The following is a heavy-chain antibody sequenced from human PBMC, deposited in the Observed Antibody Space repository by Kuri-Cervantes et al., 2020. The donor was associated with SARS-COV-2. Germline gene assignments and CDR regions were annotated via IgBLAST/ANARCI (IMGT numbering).Heavy chain of an antibody. V-gene: IGHV4-30-4*08. CDR2: IYYSGST. J-gene: IGHJ5*02. CDR1: GGSISSGDYY. Sequence: SETLSLTCTVSGGSISSGDYYWSWIRQPPGKGLEWIGYIYYSGSTYYNPSLKSRVTIFVDTSKNQFSLKLSSVTAADTAVYCCARQGASNWFDPWGQGTLVTVSS. CDR3: ARQGASNWFDP.